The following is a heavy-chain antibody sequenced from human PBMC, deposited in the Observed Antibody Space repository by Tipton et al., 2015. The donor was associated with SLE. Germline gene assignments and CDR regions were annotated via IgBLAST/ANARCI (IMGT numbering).Heavy chain of an antibody. CDR2: IYYDGST. D-gene: IGHD1-26*01. CDR1: GGSINSFY. V-gene: IGHV4-59*13. CDR3: AREYSGSPLGY. J-gene: IGHJ4*02. Sequence: TLSLTCTVSGGSINSFYWSWIRQPPGKGLEWIGYIYYDGSTNYNPSLKSRVTMSIDTSKTQFSLRLTSATSADTAVYYCAREYSGSPLGYWGQGTLVTVSS.